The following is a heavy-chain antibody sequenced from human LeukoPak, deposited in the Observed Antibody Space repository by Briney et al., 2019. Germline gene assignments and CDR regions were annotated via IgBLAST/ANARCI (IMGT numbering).Heavy chain of an antibody. D-gene: IGHD6-13*01. CDR3: ARAMYSSSWYPDY. J-gene: IGHJ4*02. CDR2: ISGSGGST. V-gene: IGHV3-23*01. Sequence: GGSLRLSCAASGFTFSSYAMSWVRQAPGKGLEWVSVISGSGGSTYYADPVKGRFTISRDNAKNSLYLQMNSLRAEDTAVYYCARAMYSSSWYPDYWGQGTLVTVSS. CDR1: GFTFSSYA.